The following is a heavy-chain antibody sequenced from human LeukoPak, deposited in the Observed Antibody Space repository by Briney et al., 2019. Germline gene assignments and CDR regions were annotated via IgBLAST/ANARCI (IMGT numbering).Heavy chain of an antibody. V-gene: IGHV3-7*01. J-gene: IGHJ4*02. CDR1: GFTFTTYY. CDR2: INQDGSVQ. Sequence: GGSLRLSCAASGFTFTTYYMNWVRQAPGKGLEWVANINQDGSVQNYVDSVKGRLTFSRDNAKNSVYLRMDSLRADDTAVYYCARENWSIDYWGQGTLVTVSS. CDR3: ARENWSIDY. D-gene: IGHD1-1*01.